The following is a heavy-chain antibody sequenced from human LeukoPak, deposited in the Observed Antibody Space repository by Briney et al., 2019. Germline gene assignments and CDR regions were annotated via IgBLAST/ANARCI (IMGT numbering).Heavy chain of an antibody. CDR2: IYYSGST. CDR3: ARYSSGWLLDY. D-gene: IGHD6-19*01. CDR1: GGSISSYY. V-gene: IGHV4-59*01. Sequence: ETLSLTCTVSGGSISSYYWSWIRQPPGKGLEWIGYIYYSGSTNYNPSLKSRVTISVDTSKNQYSLKLSSVTAADTAVYYCARYSSGWLLDYWGQGTLVTVSS. J-gene: IGHJ4*02.